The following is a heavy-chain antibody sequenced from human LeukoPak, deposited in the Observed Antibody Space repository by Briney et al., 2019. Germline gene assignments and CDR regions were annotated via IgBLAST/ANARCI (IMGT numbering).Heavy chain of an antibody. CDR1: GYSISSGYY. D-gene: IGHD6-19*01. J-gene: IGHJ4*02. V-gene: IGHV4-38-2*02. CDR2: IYRSGST. Sequence: SETLSLTCAVSGYSISSGYYWGWIRQPPGKGLEWIGSIYRSGSTYYNPSLKSRVTISVDTSKNQFSLKLSSVTAADTAVYYCARELDSSGWYNYWGQGTLVTVSS. CDR3: ARELDSSGWYNY.